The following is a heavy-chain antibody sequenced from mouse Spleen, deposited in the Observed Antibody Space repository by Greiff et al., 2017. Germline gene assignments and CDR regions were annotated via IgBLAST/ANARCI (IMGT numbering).Heavy chain of an antibody. V-gene: IGHV5-4*01. CDR3: ARDRTTVVATRGYYFDY. D-gene: IGHD1-1*01. Sequence: EVMLVESGGGLVKPGGSLKLSCAASGFTFSSYAMSWVRQTPEKRLEWVATISDGGSYTYYPDNVKGRFTISRDNAKNNLYLQMSHLKSEDTAMYYCARDRTTVVATRGYYFDYWGQGTTLTVSS. CDR1: GFTFSSYA. CDR2: ISDGGSYT. J-gene: IGHJ2*01.